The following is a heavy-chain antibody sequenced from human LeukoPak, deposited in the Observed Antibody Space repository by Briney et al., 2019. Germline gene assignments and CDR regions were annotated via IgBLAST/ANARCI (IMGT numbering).Heavy chain of an antibody. D-gene: IGHD6-13*01. V-gene: IGHV3-21*01. J-gene: IGHJ4*02. CDR3: ARSTSASGTGDY. Sequence: GGSLRLSCAASGFTCSSYSMHWVRQAPGKGLEWVSSISSGSGYIYSADSVKGRFTISRDNTKNSLYLQMNSLGAEDTAVYYCARSTSASGTGDYWGQGTLVTVSS. CDR2: ISSGSGYI. CDR1: GFTCSSYS.